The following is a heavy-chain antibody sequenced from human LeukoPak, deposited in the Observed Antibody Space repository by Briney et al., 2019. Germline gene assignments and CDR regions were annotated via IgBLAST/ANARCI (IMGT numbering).Heavy chain of an antibody. Sequence: PSDTLSLTCSVSGDSISSTGGYCFWDWIRQPPGKGLEWIGTIYHSGTTYYTPALKSRVALSVDTYMNQFSLRLTSVAAADTAVYYCARRLGVETYFDYWGQGILVTVSS. CDR1: GDSISSTGGYCF. J-gene: IGHJ4*02. CDR2: IYHSGTT. V-gene: IGHV4-39*01. D-gene: IGHD3-10*01. CDR3: ARRLGVETYFDY.